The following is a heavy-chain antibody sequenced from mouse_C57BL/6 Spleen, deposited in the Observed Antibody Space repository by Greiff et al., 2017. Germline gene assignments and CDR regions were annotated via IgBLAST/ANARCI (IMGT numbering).Heavy chain of an antibody. V-gene: IGHV1-7*01. CDR3: ASALLLPGLAYFDY. Sequence: QVHVKQSGAELAKPGASVKLSCKASGYTFTSYWMHWVTQRPGQGLEWIGYINPSSGYTKYNQKFKDKATLTADKSSSTAYMQLSSLTYEDSAVYYCASALLLPGLAYFDYWGQGTTLTVSS. CDR1: GYTFTSYW. CDR2: INPSSGYT. J-gene: IGHJ2*01. D-gene: IGHD1-1*01.